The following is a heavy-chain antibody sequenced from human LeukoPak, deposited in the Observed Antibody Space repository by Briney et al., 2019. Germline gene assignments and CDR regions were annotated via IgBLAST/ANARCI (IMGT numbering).Heavy chain of an antibody. CDR2: ISAYNGNT. CDR3: ASPTMPYYYYGMDV. D-gene: IGHD2-2*01. Sequence: ASVKVSCKASGYTFTSYGISWVRQAPGQGLEWMGWISAYNGNTNYAQKLQGRVTMTRDTSISTAYMELSRLRSDDTAVYYCASPTMPYYYYGMDVWGQGTTVTVSS. V-gene: IGHV1-18*01. CDR1: GYTFTSYG. J-gene: IGHJ6*02.